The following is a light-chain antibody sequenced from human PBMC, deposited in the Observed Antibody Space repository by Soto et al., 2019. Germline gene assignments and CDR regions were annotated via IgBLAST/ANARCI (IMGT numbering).Light chain of an antibody. CDR3: QQYHIWPSIT. CDR1: QSAGNF. J-gene: IGKJ5*01. V-gene: IGKV3-15*01. CDR2: RAS. Sequence: EIVMTQSPATLAVSPGETASLSCRASQSAGNFLAWYQQKPGQAPRLLIFRASTRATGVPARFSGRGSGADFTLTISSLQAEDVAVYYCQQYHIWPSITFGQGTQREIK.